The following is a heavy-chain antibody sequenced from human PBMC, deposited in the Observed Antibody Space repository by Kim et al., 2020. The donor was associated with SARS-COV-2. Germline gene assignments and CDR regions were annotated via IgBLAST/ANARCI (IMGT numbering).Heavy chain of an antibody. D-gene: IGHD2-2*01. Sequence: SRVTISVDTSKNQFSLKLSSVTAADTAVYYCARGRKDIVVVPAAMRLFDYWGQGTLVTVSS. V-gene: IGHV4-34*01. J-gene: IGHJ4*02. CDR3: ARGRKDIVVVPAAMRLFDY.